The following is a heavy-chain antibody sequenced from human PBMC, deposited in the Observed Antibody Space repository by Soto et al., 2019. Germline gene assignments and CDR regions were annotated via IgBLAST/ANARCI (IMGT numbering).Heavy chain of an antibody. J-gene: IGHJ5*01. Sequence: QITLKESGPTLVKPTQTLTLTCTFSGFSLSTSGVGVGWIRQPPGKALEWLALIYWDDDKRYSPSLKSRLTITKDTSKNQVVLTMTNMDPVDTATYYCAHRGLEVGATTGLGFDSWGQGTLVTVSS. D-gene: IGHD1-26*01. CDR2: IYWDDDK. V-gene: IGHV2-5*02. CDR1: GFSLSTSGVG. CDR3: AHRGLEVGATTGLGFDS.